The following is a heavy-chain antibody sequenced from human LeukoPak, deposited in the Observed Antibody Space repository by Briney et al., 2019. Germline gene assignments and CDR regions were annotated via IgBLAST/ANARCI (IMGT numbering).Heavy chain of an antibody. D-gene: IGHD2-21*01. CDR1: GFTFSSYA. CDR2: ISSNGGST. J-gene: IGHJ4*02. CDR3: ARETAHCGGDCYDY. V-gene: IGHV3-64*01. Sequence: GGSLRLSCAASGFTFSSYAMHWVRQAPGKGLEYVSAISSNGGSTYYANSVKGRFTISRDNSKNTLYLQMGSLRAEDMAVYYCARETAHCGGDCYDYWGQGTLVTVSS.